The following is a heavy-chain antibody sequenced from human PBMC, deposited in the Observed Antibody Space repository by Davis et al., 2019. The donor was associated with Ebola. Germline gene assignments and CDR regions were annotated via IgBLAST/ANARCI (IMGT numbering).Heavy chain of an antibody. V-gene: IGHV4-59*01. CDR1: GGSISRYY. J-gene: IGHJ4*02. Sequence: SETLSLTCTVSGGSISRYYWSWIRQPPGKGLEWIGYIYYSGSTNYNPSLKSRVTISVDTSKNQFSLKLSPVTAADTAVYYCARGYCSSTSCYRGYFDYWGQGTLVTVSS. CDR3: ARGYCSSTSCYRGYFDY. D-gene: IGHD2-2*02. CDR2: IYYSGST.